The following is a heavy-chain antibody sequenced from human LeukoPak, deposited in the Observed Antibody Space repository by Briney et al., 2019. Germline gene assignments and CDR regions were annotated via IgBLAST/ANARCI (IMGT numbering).Heavy chain of an antibody. Sequence: SETLSLTCTVSGGSISSYYWSWIRQPPGKGLEWIGYIYYSGSTNYNPSLKSRVTISVDTSKNQFSLKLSSVTAADTAVYYCARLPRGENSFDIWGQGTTVTVSS. CDR3: ARLPRGENSFDI. V-gene: IGHV4-59*01. CDR1: GGSISSYY. D-gene: IGHD3-16*01. J-gene: IGHJ3*02. CDR2: IYYSGST.